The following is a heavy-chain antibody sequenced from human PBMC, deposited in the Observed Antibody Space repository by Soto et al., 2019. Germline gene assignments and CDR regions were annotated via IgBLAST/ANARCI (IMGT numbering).Heavy chain of an antibody. J-gene: IGHJ4*02. CDR3: AKTGFWSDYRVADY. Sequence: QLQLQESGPGLVKPSETLSLTCIVSGGSISSRSSYWGWIRQPPGKGLEWIGSINYSGSNSYNPSLKSSITISVDTSKNQFSLKMSSVTAADTAVYFCAKTGFWSDYRVADYWGQGTLVTVSS. D-gene: IGHD3-3*01. CDR2: INYSGSN. CDR1: GGSISSRSSY. V-gene: IGHV4-39*01.